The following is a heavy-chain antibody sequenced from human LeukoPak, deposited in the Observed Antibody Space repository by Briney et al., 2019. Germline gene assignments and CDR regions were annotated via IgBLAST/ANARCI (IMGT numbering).Heavy chain of an antibody. CDR1: GFTFSSYE. D-gene: IGHD3-16*01. J-gene: IGHJ4*02. CDR3: AKRARPFGGGFDY. V-gene: IGHV3-53*01. Sequence: GGSLRLSCAASGFTFSSYEMNWVRQAPGKGLEWVSVIYSSGRTSYADSVKGRFTISRDNSKNTLYLQMNSLRAEDTAVYYCAKRARPFGGGFDYWGQGTLVSVSS. CDR2: IYSSGRT.